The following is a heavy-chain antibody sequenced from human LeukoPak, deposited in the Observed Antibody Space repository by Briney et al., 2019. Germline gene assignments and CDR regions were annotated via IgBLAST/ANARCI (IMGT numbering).Heavy chain of an antibody. CDR1: GFTFSSYA. Sequence: GGSLRLSCAASGFTFSSYALTWVRQAPGKGLEWVSVISGSGGRTYYADSVKGRFTISRDNSKNTLYLQMSSLRAEDTAVYYCAKDRGGGNLDFDYWGQGTLVTVSS. CDR3: AKDRGGGNLDFDY. J-gene: IGHJ4*02. V-gene: IGHV3-23*01. D-gene: IGHD2-15*01. CDR2: ISGSGGRT.